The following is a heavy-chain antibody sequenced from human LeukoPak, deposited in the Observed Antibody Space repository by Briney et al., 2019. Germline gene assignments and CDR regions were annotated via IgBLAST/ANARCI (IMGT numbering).Heavy chain of an antibody. CDR2: ISYDGSNK. CDR1: GFTFSSCA. D-gene: IGHD3-10*01. V-gene: IGHV3-30*04. CDR3: AKDLGGPGSSPFGY. Sequence: GGSLRLSCAASGFTFSSCAMHWVRQAPGKGLEWVAVISYDGSNKYYADSVKGRFTISRDNSKNTLFLQMNSLRVEDTALYYCAKDLGGPGSSPFGYWGQGTLVTVSS. J-gene: IGHJ4*02.